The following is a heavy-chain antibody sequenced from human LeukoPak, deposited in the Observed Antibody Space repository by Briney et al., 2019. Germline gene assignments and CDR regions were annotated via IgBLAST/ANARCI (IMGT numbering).Heavy chain of an antibody. V-gene: IGHV4-61*02. Sequence: SETLSLTCTVSGGSVSSGFYYWSWIRQPAGKGLEWSGRIYTSGTTNYNPSLKSRVTISVDTSKNQFSLKLNSVTAADTAVYYCAADFSHWGQGTLVTVSS. CDR3: AADFSH. J-gene: IGHJ4*02. CDR2: IYTSGTT. CDR1: GGSVSSGFYY.